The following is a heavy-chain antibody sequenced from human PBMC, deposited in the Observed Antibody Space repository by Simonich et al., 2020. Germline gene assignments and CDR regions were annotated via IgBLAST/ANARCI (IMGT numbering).Heavy chain of an antibody. D-gene: IGHD2-2*01. V-gene: IGHV1-2*02. CDR3: ARDPVVPAAIRNAFDI. CDR2: INPNSGGT. CDR1: GYTFTGYY. Sequence: QVQLVQSGAEVKKPGASVKVSCKASGYTFTGYYMHWVRQAPGQGLEGLGWINPNSGGTNYAQKFQGRVTMTRETSISTAYMELSRLRSDDTAVYYCARDPVVPAAIRNAFDIWGQGTMVTVSS. J-gene: IGHJ3*02.